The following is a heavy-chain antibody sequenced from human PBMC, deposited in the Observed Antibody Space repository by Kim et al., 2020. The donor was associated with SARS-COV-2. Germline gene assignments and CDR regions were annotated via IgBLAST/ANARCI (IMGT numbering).Heavy chain of an antibody. CDR1: GFTFSSYA. Sequence: GGSLRLSCAASGFTFSSYAMHWVRQAPGKGLEWVAVISYDGSNKYYADSVKGRFTISRDNSKNTLYLQMNSLRAEDTAVYYCEVGDQSAYDYWGQGTLVTVSS. J-gene: IGHJ4*02. CDR2: ISYDGSNK. CDR3: EVGDQSAYDY. V-gene: IGHV3-30*04. D-gene: IGHD3-3*01.